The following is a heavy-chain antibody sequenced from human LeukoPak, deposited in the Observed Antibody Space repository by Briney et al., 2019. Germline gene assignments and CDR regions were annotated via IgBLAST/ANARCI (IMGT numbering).Heavy chain of an antibody. Sequence: GGSLRLSCSASGFTFSSYAMHWVRQAPGKGLEYVSAISSNGGSTYYADSVKGRFTISRDNSKNTLYIQMSSLRAEDTAVYYCVKDKGVVVVAARDAFDIWGQGTTVTVSS. CDR1: GFTFSSYA. D-gene: IGHD2-15*01. J-gene: IGHJ3*02. CDR2: ISSNGGST. CDR3: VKDKGVVVVAARDAFDI. V-gene: IGHV3-64D*06.